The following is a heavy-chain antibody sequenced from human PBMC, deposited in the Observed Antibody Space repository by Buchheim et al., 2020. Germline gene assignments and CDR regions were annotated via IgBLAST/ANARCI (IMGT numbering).Heavy chain of an antibody. CDR1: GFTFSDYY. CDR3: ARDLDGTDIVLVPAGLDPRSYYGMDV. Sequence: QVQLVESGGGLVKPGGSLRLSCAASGFTFSDYYMSWIRQAPGKGLEWVSYISSSGSTIYYADSVKGRFTISRDNAKNSLYLQMNSLRAEDTAVYYCARDLDGTDIVLVPAGLDPRSYYGMDVWGQGTT. CDR2: ISSSGSTI. J-gene: IGHJ6*02. V-gene: IGHV3-11*01. D-gene: IGHD2-2*01.